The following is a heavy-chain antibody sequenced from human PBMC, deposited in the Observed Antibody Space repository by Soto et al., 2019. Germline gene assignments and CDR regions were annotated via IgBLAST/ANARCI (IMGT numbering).Heavy chain of an antibody. Sequence: GGSLRLSCSTSGFRFNSFAIHWVRQAPGKGLEYVSAINANGGSTYFADSVKGRFSISRDASRNNVFLEMNSLSPEDTDVYHCAKARSGQSYSDALDVWGQGTTVTAP. D-gene: IGHD2-21*01. CDR3: AKARSGQSYSDALDV. CDR2: INANGGST. J-gene: IGHJ6*02. CDR1: GFRFNSFA. V-gene: IGHV3-64D*06.